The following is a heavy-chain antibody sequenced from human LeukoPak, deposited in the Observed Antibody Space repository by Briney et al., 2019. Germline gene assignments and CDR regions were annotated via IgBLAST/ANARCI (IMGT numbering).Heavy chain of an antibody. Sequence: PSQTLSLTCTVSGGSISSGGYYWSWIRQHPGKGLEWIGYIYYGGSTYYNPSLKSRVTISVDTSKNQFSLKLSSVTAADTAVYYCASLISSWDAFDIWGQGTMVTVSS. CDR3: ASLISSWDAFDI. CDR2: IYYGGST. V-gene: IGHV4-31*03. D-gene: IGHD6-13*01. CDR1: GGSISSGGYY. J-gene: IGHJ3*02.